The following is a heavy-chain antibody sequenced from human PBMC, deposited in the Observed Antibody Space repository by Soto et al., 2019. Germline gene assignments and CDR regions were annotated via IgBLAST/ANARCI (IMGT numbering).Heavy chain of an antibody. CDR2: ISGSGGST. V-gene: IGHV3-23*01. CDR1: GFTFSSYA. D-gene: IGHD3-22*01. J-gene: IGHJ4*02. Sequence: EMQLLESGGGLVQPGGSLRLSCAASGFTFSSYAMSWVRQAPGKGLEWVSAISGSGGSTYYADSVKGRFTISRDNSKNTLYLQMNSLRAEDTAVYYCAKAGSSGYSKGNDYWGQGTLVTVSS. CDR3: AKAGSSGYSKGNDY.